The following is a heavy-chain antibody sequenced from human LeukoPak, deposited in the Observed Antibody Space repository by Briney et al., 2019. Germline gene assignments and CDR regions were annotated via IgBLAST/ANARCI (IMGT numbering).Heavy chain of an antibody. D-gene: IGHD2-2*01. CDR3: GTHAGSTRSDD. Sequence: GGSLRLSCATSGFIFIGYYMSWIRQAPGKGLEWVSYISGSGNDISYADSVKGRFTITRDNAKGSLYLQMNSLRAADTAVYYCGTHAGSTRSDDWGQGTLLTVSS. CDR2: ISGSGNDI. J-gene: IGHJ4*02. CDR1: GFIFIGYY. V-gene: IGHV3-11*01.